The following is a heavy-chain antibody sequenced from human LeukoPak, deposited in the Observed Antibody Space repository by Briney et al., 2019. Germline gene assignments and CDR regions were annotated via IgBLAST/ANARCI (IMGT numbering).Heavy chain of an antibody. CDR3: ARDRSPGNFDY. CDR2: ISSSSTYI. V-gene: IGHV3-21*01. Sequence: PGGSLRLSCAASGFTFSSYTMNWVRQAPGKGLEWVSSISSSSTYINYADSVKGRFTISRDSAKNSLYLQVNSLRAEDTAVYYCARDRSPGNFDYWGQGTLVTVSS. J-gene: IGHJ4*02. CDR1: GFTFSSYT. D-gene: IGHD3-10*01.